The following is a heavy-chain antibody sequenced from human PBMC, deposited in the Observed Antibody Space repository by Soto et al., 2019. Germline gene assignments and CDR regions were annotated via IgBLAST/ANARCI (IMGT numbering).Heavy chain of an antibody. CDR3: ARVRANDYEIDY. CDR2: IFRDGSDK. Sequence: GWSLRLSCRASVFTFSRYWMTWCRRAPGKGLQWVANIFRDGSDKYYLDSVKGRFTISRDNARNSLFLQMNSLRAEDTAVYYCARVRANDYEIDYWGQGTLVTVSS. CDR1: VFTFSRYW. D-gene: IGHD4-17*01. V-gene: IGHV3-7*03. J-gene: IGHJ4*02.